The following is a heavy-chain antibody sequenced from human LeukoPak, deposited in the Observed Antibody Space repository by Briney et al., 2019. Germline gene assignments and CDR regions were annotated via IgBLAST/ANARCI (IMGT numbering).Heavy chain of an antibody. J-gene: IGHJ5*02. CDR2: INHSGST. D-gene: IGHD1-1*01. Sequence: SETLSLTCAVYSGSFSGYSWSWIRQPPGKGLEWIGEINHSGSTNYSPSLKSRVTISVDTSSSQFSLSLSSVTAADTAVYYCARNRTGCFDPWGQGTLVTVSS. CDR1: SGSFSGYS. V-gene: IGHV4-34*01. CDR3: ARNRTGCFDP.